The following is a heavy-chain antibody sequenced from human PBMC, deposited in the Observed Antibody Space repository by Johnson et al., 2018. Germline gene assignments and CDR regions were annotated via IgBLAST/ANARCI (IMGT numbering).Heavy chain of an antibody. CDR3: ARGLQYFAGGSYYIRGVEM. D-gene: IGHD3-10*01. CDR1: GGTFSSYT. J-gene: IGHJ3*02. Sequence: QVQLVQSGAEVKKPGSSVKVSCKASGGTFSSYTISWVRQAPGQGLEWMGGIIPPFATANYAQKFQGRVTITADESTNTAYMELRRLTSEYTAVYYCARGLQYFAGGSYYIRGVEMWGQGTMVTVSS. CDR2: IIPPFATA. V-gene: IGHV1-69*12.